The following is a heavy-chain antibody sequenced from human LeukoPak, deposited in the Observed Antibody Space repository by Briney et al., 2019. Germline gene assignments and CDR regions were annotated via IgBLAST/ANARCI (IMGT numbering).Heavy chain of an antibody. J-gene: IGHJ4*02. Sequence: GGSLRLSCAASGFTFSSYAMSWVRQAPGKGLEWVSYFSTRSSTISYADSVKGRFAISRDNAKDSLYLQMNSLRDEDTAVYYCAKAFSSGWYYFFDYWGQGTLVTVSS. CDR1: GFTFSSYA. D-gene: IGHD6-19*01. V-gene: IGHV3-48*02. CDR2: FSTRSSTI. CDR3: AKAFSSGWYYFFDY.